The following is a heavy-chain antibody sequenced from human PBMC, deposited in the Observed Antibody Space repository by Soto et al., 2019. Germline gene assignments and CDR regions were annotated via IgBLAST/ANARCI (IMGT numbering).Heavy chain of an antibody. CDR2: ISYDTTSE. D-gene: IGHD2-21*01. V-gene: IGHV3-30-3*01. CDR3: ARVSRLLQFNADS. J-gene: IGHJ5*01. CDR1: EFSFSTYA. Sequence: QLQLVESGGGVVQPGRSLRLSCVASEFSFSTYAMHWVRQAPGKGLEWVAAISYDTTSEYYADSVKGRFSISRDNSKNTLYLQMDSLKTEDTAMYYCARVSRLLQFNADSWGQGTLVTVSS.